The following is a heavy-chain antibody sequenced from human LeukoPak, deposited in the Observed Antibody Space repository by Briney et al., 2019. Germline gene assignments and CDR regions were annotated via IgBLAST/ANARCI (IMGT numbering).Heavy chain of an antibody. V-gene: IGHV3-66*01. J-gene: IGHJ4*02. CDR3: AKDRQRFGELLPFDY. CDR1: EFSVGSNY. D-gene: IGHD3-10*01. CDR2: IYSGGST. Sequence: GGSLRLSCAASEFSVGSNYMTWVRQAPGKGLEWVSLIYSGGSTYYADSVKGRFTISRDNSKNTLYLQMNSLRAEDTAVYYCAKDRQRFGELLPFDYWGQGTLVTVSS.